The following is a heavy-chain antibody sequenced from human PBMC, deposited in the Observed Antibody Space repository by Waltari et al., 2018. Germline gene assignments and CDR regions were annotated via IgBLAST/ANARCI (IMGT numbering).Heavy chain of an antibody. CDR3: ARVYYYYDSRPLGPSEH. CDR2: SSGDGSTI. Sequence: EVQLVESGGGLVQPGGSLRLSCAASGFTLSGTWLPWVRQVPGTGLVWVSRSSGDGSTINYADSVKGRFTISRDTAKNTLYLQMNSLRAEDTAVYYCARVYYYYDSRPLGPSEHWGQGTLVTVSS. J-gene: IGHJ1*01. V-gene: IGHV3-74*01. D-gene: IGHD3-22*01. CDR1: GFTLSGTW.